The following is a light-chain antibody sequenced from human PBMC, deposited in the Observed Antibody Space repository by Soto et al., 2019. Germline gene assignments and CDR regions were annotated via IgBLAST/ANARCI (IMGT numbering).Light chain of an antibody. Sequence: TLTCRASQDIRNHLGWYQQKPGLALKFLIYAASNLQIGVPSRFSGSGSGRDFTLTITSLQPEDFATYFCVQHYNFPPTFGQGTKVDIK. V-gene: IGKV1-6*01. CDR2: AAS. CDR3: VQHYNFPPT. J-gene: IGKJ1*01. CDR1: QDIRNH.